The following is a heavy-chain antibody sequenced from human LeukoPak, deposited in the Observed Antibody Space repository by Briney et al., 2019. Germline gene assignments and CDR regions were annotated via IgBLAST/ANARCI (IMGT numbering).Heavy chain of an antibody. CDR1: GFTVSSNY. Sequence: PGGSLRLSCAASGFTVSSNYMSWVRQAPGKGLEWVSVIYSGGSTYYADSVKGRFTISRHNSKNTLYLQMNSLRAEDTAVYYCARQTEYSSGWYDYWGQGTLVTVSS. V-gene: IGHV3-53*04. J-gene: IGHJ4*02. D-gene: IGHD6-19*01. CDR2: IYSGGST. CDR3: ARQTEYSSGWYDY.